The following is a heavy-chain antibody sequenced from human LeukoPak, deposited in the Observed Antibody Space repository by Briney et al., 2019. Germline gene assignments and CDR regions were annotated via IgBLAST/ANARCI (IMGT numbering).Heavy chain of an antibody. CDR3: ARVRDYYDSSGYYYRTNDDAFDI. J-gene: IGHJ3*02. Sequence: SETLSLTCTVSGGSISSYYRSWIRQPPGKGLEWIGYIYYSGSTNYNPSLKSRVTISVDTSKNQFSLKLSSVTAADTAVYYCARVRDYYDSSGYYYRTNDDAFDIWGQGTMVTVSS. CDR2: IYYSGST. CDR1: GGSISSYY. D-gene: IGHD3-22*01. V-gene: IGHV4-59*01.